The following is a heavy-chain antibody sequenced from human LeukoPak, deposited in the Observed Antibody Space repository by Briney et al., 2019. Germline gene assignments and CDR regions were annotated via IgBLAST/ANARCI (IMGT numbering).Heavy chain of an antibody. CDR2: IIPILGIA. J-gene: IGHJ5*02. CDR1: GGTFSSYT. D-gene: IGHD2-2*02. CDR3: ARLAVVVPAAIWESGWFDP. Sequence: SVKVSCKASGGTFSSYTISWVRQAPGQGLAWMGRIIPILGIANYAQKFQGRVTITADKSTSTAYMELSSLRSEDTAVYYCARLAVVVPAAIWESGWFDPWGQGTLVTVSS. V-gene: IGHV1-69*02.